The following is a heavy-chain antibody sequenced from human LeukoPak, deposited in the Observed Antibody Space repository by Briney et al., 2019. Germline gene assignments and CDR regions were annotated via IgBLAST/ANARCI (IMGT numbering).Heavy chain of an antibody. V-gene: IGHV4-59*08. D-gene: IGHD5-18*01. J-gene: IGHJ4*02. Sequence: PSETLSLTCTVSGGSISSYYWSWIRQPPGEGLEWIGYIYYSGSTNYNPSLKSRVTISVDTSKNQFSLKLSSVTAADTAVYYCARHPDTAMVTYDYWGQGTLVTVSS. CDR3: ARHPDTAMVTYDY. CDR1: GGSISSYY. CDR2: IYYSGST.